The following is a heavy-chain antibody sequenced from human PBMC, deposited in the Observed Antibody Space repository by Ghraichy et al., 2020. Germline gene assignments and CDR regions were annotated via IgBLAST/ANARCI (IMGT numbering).Heavy chain of an antibody. D-gene: IGHD2-15*01. V-gene: IGHV3-23*01. J-gene: IGHJ4*02. Sequence: GGSLRLSCAASGFTFSTYGMSWVRKAPGKGLEWVSIISGSGGNTYYADSVKGRFTVSRDNSKNTLYLQMNSLRAEDTAVYYCAKGAIVVVTKGYFYFDYWGQGTLVTVSS. CDR3: AKGAIVVVTKGYFYFDY. CDR2: ISGSGGNT. CDR1: GFTFSTYG.